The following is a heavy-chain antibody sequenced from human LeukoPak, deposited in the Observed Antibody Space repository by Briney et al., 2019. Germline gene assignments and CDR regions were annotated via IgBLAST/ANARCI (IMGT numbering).Heavy chain of an antibody. J-gene: IGHJ5*02. V-gene: IGHV4-38-2*02. CDR3: ARDGELLSSSWYWFDP. D-gene: IGHD6-13*01. Sequence: PSETLSLTCTVSGYSISSGYYWGWIRQPPGKGLEWIGSIYHSGSTYYNPSLKSRVTISVDTSKNQFSLKLSSVTAADTAVYYCARDGELLSSSWYWFDPWGQGTLVTVSS. CDR2: IYHSGST. CDR1: GYSISSGYY.